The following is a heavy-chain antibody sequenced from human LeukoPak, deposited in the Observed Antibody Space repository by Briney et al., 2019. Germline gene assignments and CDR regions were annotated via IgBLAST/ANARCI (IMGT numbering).Heavy chain of an antibody. CDR2: ISYDGSNK. D-gene: IGHD5-24*01. J-gene: IGHJ4*02. Sequence: GRSLRLSCAASGFTFSTYVMHWVRRAPGKGLEWVALISYDGSNKYYAGSVKGRFTISRDNSKNTLFLQVNSLRAEDTAVYYCARVPTEMATVTPFLDSWGQGTLVTVSS. CDR3: ARVPTEMATVTPFLDS. V-gene: IGHV3-33*01. CDR1: GFTFSTYV.